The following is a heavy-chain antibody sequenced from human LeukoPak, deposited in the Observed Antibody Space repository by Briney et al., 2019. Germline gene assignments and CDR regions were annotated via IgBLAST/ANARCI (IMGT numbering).Heavy chain of an antibody. J-gene: IGHJ3*02. D-gene: IGHD3-22*01. CDR2: IYYSGST. Sequence: SETLSLTCTVSGDSISSYYWSWIRQPPGKGLEWIGYIYYSGSTNYSPSLKSRVTISVDTSKNQFSLKLSSVTAADTAVYYRARSERIIMILGGAFDIWGQGTVVTVSS. CDR3: ARSERIIMILGGAFDI. CDR1: GDSISSYY. V-gene: IGHV4-59*08.